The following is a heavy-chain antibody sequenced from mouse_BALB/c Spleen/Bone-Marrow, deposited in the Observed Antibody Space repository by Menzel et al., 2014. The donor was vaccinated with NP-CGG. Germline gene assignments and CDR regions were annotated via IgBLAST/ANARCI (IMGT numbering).Heavy chain of an antibody. Sequence: VQRVESGAGLAKPGASVKMSCKASGYTFTNYWMHWVKQRPGQGLEWIGYIYPSTGYTEYNQKFKDKATLTSDKSSSTAYMQLSSLTSEDSAVYYCAGGRFAYWGQGTLVTVSA. CDR2: IYPSTGYT. CDR1: GYTFTNYW. V-gene: IGHV1-7*01. CDR3: AGGRFAY. J-gene: IGHJ3*01. D-gene: IGHD1-1*02.